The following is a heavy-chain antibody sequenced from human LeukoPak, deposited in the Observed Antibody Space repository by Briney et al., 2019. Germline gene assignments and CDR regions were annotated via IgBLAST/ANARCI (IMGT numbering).Heavy chain of an antibody. V-gene: IGHV3-23*01. CDR3: AKLTSVVPAATFDY. Sequence: GGSLRLSCAASGFTFSSYAMSWVRQAPGKGLEWVSAISGSGGSTYYADSVKGRFTISRDNSKNTPYLQMNSLRAEDTAVYYCAKLTSVVPAATFDYWGQGTLVTVSS. D-gene: IGHD2-2*01. CDR1: GFTFSSYA. J-gene: IGHJ4*02. CDR2: ISGSGGST.